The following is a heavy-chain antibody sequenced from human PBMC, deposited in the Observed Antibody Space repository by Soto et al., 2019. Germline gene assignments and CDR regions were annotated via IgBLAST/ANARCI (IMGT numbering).Heavy chain of an antibody. CDR2: AHYSGST. Sequence: SETLSLTCTVSGGSVSSDNHYWTWIRQPPGKGLEWIGHAHYSGSTNYNPSLKSRVTISADTSKNQFSLRLTSVTAADTAVYYCARGRGYDYIWGSYRYSEYISYFDYWGQGTLVTVSS. CDR3: ARGRGYDYIWGSYRYSEYISYFDY. V-gene: IGHV4-61*01. D-gene: IGHD3-16*02. CDR1: GGSVSSDNHY. J-gene: IGHJ4*02.